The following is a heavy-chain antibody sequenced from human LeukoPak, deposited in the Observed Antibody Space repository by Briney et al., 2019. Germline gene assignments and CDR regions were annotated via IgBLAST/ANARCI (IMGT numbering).Heavy chain of an antibody. CDR1: GFTFSSYS. V-gene: IGHV3-21*01. D-gene: IGHD5-18*01. J-gene: IGHJ4*02. Sequence: GGSLRLSCAASGFTFSSYSMNWVRQAPGKGLEWVSSISSSSSYIYYADSVKGRFTISRDNAKNSLYLQMNSLRAEDTAVYYCARDWSGGYSYGGDYWGQGTLVTVSS. CDR3: ARDWSGGYSYGGDY. CDR2: ISSSSSYI.